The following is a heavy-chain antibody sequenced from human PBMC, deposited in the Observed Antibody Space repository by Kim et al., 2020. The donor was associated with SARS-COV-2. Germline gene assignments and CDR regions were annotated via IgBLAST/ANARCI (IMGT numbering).Heavy chain of an antibody. J-gene: IGHJ4*01. CDR3: ARLSGQLPRPSTRFDS. V-gene: IGHV4-59*08. Sequence: SETLSLTCTVSGDSITNSYWIWIRQSPGKGLEWIGYIYHIGYTNYNPSLESRVTMSIDKSKNQFSLTLNSVTAADTAIYYCARLSGQLPRPSTRFDSWG. D-gene: IGHD6-6*01. CDR1: GDSITNSY. CDR2: IYHIGYT.